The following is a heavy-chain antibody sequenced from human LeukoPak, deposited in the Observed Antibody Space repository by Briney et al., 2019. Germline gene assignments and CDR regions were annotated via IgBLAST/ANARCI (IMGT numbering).Heavy chain of an antibody. V-gene: IGHV3-11*01. J-gene: IGHJ4*02. Sequence: PGGSLRLSCAASGFTFSDYYMSWIRQAPGKGLEWVSYNSSSGSTIYYADSVKGRFTISRDNAKNSLYLQMNSLRAEDTAVYYCASSSKRWLQFGGGYWGQGTLVTVSS. CDR3: ASSSKRWLQFGGGY. D-gene: IGHD5-24*01. CDR2: NSSSGSTI. CDR1: GFTFSDYY.